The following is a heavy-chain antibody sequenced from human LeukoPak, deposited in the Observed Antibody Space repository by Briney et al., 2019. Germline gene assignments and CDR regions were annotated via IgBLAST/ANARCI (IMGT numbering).Heavy chain of an antibody. Sequence: GGSLRLSCADSAFSFTSYGMSWVRQAPGKGLEWVSVISGSGGTTYYADSVKGRFTISSDNSRTTLYLQMRSLRAEDTAVYYCTRLWNFGDYWGQGALVTVSS. J-gene: IGHJ4*02. CDR2: ISGSGGTT. CDR1: AFSFTSYG. CDR3: TRLWNFGDY. D-gene: IGHD1-7*01. V-gene: IGHV3-23*01.